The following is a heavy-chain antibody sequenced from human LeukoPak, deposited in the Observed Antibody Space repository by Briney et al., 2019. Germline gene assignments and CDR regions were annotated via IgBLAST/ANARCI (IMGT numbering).Heavy chain of an antibody. CDR1: GYTFTGYY. Sequence: ASVKVSCKASGYTFTGYYMHWVRQAPGQGLEWMGWINPNSGGTNYAQKFQGRVTMTRDTSNSTAYMELSRLRSDDTAVYYCARAARIAVAGTGYYYMDVWGKGTTVTVSS. V-gene: IGHV1-2*02. CDR3: ARAARIAVAGTGYYYMDV. CDR2: INPNSGGT. D-gene: IGHD6-19*01. J-gene: IGHJ6*03.